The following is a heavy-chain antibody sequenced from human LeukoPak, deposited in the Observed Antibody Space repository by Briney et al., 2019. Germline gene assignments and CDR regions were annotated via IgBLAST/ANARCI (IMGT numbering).Heavy chain of an antibody. CDR1: GGSFSGCY. J-gene: IGHJ4*02. CDR3: ARLFNPGAGDY. Sequence: SETLSLTCAVYGGSFSGCYWSWIRIPQGQGMEWIGEINHSGSTNYNPSLKGRVTISVDTSKYQFSLKLSSVTAADTAVYYCARLFNPGAGDYWGQGTLVTASS. D-gene: IGHD2-21*01. CDR2: INHSGST. V-gene: IGHV4-34*01.